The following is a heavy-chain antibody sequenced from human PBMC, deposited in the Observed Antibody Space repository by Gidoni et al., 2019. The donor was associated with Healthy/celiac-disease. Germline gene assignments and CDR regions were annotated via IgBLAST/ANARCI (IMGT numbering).Heavy chain of an antibody. Sequence: EVQLVQSGAEVKKPGESLKISCKGSGYSFTSYWIGWVRQMPGKGLEWMGIIYPGDSDTRYSPSFQGQVTISADKSISTAYLQWSSLKASDTAMYYCASTRGMTTVTDDAFDIWGQGTMVTVSS. CDR1: GYSFTSYW. V-gene: IGHV5-51*01. CDR2: IYPGDSDT. D-gene: IGHD4-17*01. CDR3: ASTRGMTTVTDDAFDI. J-gene: IGHJ3*02.